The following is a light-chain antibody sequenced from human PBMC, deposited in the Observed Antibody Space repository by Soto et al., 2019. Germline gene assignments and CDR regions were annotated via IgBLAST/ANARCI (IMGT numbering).Light chain of an antibody. CDR1: QSVSSN. V-gene: IGKV3-11*01. J-gene: IGKJ1*01. CDR2: GAS. Sequence: EIGISQSPATLSVCQGERATLSCRASQSVSSNLAWYQQKPGQAPRLLIYGASNRATGIPARFSGSGSGTDFTLTISSLEPEDFAFYYCQQRINWPWTFGQGTKVDI. CDR3: QQRINWPWT.